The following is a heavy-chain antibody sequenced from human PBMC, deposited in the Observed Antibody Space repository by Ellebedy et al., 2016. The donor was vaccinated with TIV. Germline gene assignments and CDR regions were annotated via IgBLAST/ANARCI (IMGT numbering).Heavy chain of an antibody. CDR1: ESTFSRYG. J-gene: IGHJ3*02. V-gene: IGHV3-23*01. Sequence: GESLKISCEASESTFSRYGMSWVRQAPGKGLEWVSSISTTDGTHYADSVKGRFTISRDNPKNTLYLQMNSLRPEDTAVYYCATGNYGAFDNWGQGTMVTVSS. CDR2: ISTTDGT. D-gene: IGHD1-7*01. CDR3: ATGNYGAFDN.